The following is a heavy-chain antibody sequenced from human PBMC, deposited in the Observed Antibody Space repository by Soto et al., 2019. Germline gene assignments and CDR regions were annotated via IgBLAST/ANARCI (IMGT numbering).Heavy chain of an antibody. CDR3: ARAPKVSGSSQTRPGF. Sequence: PSETLSLTCSIYSGSFSGYYWSWIRQPPGKGLEWIGEISQSGNTNYSPSLKSRVSISIDTSKKQFSLNLASVSAADTAVYYCARAPKVSGSSQTRPGFWGQGTLVTVSS. CDR2: ISQSGNT. CDR1: SGSFSGYY. V-gene: IGHV4-34*01. D-gene: IGHD6-6*01. J-gene: IGHJ4*02.